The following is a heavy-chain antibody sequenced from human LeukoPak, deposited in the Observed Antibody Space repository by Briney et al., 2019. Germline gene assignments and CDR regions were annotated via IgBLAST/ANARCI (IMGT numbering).Heavy chain of an antibody. J-gene: IGHJ4*02. CDR1: GFSFSDHY. D-gene: IGHD5-24*01. Sequence: GGSLRLSCAASGFSFSDHYVDWVRQAPGKGLEWVGRIKNKANSYITEYAASVQGRFTISRDDSQDSLYLQMNSLKTEDTAVYYCATIRGWLGYWGQGTLVTVSS. CDR2: IKNKANSYIT. CDR3: ATIRGWLGY. V-gene: IGHV3-72*01.